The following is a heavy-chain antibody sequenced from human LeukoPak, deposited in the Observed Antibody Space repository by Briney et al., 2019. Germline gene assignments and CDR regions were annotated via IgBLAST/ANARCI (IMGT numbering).Heavy chain of an antibody. J-gene: IGHJ5*02. Sequence: SETLSLTCTVSGGSIGGYYWSWIRQPPGKGLEWIGYIYYSGSTNYNPSLESRVTISVDTSKNQFSLKLSSVTVADTAVYYCARDRSGGWYGANDHWGQGTLVTVSS. D-gene: IGHD6-19*01. CDR1: GGSIGGYY. CDR2: IYYSGST. V-gene: IGHV4-59*01. CDR3: ARDRSGGWYGANDH.